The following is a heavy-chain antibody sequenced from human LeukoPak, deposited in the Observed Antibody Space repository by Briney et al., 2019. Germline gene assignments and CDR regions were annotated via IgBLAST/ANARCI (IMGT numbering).Heavy chain of an antibody. Sequence: SETLSLTCTVSGGSISSGSYYWGWIRQPPGKGLEWIGSIYYSGSTYYNPSLKSRVTISVDTSKNQFSLKLSSVTAADTAVYYCARARLYSSSVYYFDYWGQGTLVTVSS. CDR3: ARARLYSSSVYYFDY. V-gene: IGHV4-39*07. D-gene: IGHD6-6*01. CDR2: IYYSGST. CDR1: GGSISSGSYY. J-gene: IGHJ4*02.